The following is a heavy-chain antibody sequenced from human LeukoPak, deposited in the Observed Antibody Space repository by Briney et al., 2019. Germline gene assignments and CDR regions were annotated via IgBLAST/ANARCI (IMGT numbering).Heavy chain of an antibody. Sequence: ASVKVSCKASGYTFTSYDINWVRQATGQGLEWMGWMNPNSGNTGYAQKFQGRVTMTRNTSISTAYMELSSLRAEDTAVYYCAKDRKDTAMVEWDLDYWGQGTLVTVSS. D-gene: IGHD5-18*01. CDR3: AKDRKDTAMVEWDLDY. CDR1: GYTFTSYD. V-gene: IGHV1-8*01. J-gene: IGHJ4*02. CDR2: MNPNSGNT.